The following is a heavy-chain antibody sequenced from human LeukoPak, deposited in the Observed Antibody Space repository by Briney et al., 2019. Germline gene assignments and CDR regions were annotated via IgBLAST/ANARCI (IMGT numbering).Heavy chain of an antibody. V-gene: IGHV1-18*01. Sequence: EASVKVSCKASGYTFTSYGVSWVRQAPGQGLEWMGWISAYNGNTNYAQKLQGRVTMTTDTSTSTAYMELRSLRSDDTAVYYCARDGAGIAVDYFDYWGQGTLVTVSS. J-gene: IGHJ4*02. CDR2: ISAYNGNT. CDR3: ARDGAGIAVDYFDY. D-gene: IGHD6-19*01. CDR1: GYTFTSYG.